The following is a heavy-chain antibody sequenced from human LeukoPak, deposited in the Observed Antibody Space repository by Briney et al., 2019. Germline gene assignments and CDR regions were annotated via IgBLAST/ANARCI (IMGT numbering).Heavy chain of an antibody. CDR1: GGTFSSYA. V-gene: IGHV1-69*06. CDR2: IIPIFGTA. J-gene: IGHJ5*02. CDR3: ALSAYDILTKSQNWFDP. D-gene: IGHD3-9*01. Sequence: ASVKVSCKASGGTFSSYAISWVRQAPGQGLEWMGGIIPIFGTANYAQKFQGRVTITADKSTSTVYMELSSLRSEDTAVYYCALSAYDILTKSQNWFDPWGQGTLVTVSS.